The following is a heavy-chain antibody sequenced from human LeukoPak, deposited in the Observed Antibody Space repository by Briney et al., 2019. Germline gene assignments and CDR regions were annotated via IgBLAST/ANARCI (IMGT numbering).Heavy chain of an antibody. J-gene: IGHJ4*02. CDR1: GFTFSSYG. Sequence: GGSLRLSCAASGFTFSSYGMHWVRQAPGKGLEWVAVISYDGSNKYYADSVKGRFIISRDNSKNTLYLQMNSLRAEDTAVYYCAKGGIAAAGPYFDYCGQGTLVTVSS. CDR3: AKGGIAAAGPYFDY. V-gene: IGHV3-30*18. D-gene: IGHD6-13*01. CDR2: ISYDGSNK.